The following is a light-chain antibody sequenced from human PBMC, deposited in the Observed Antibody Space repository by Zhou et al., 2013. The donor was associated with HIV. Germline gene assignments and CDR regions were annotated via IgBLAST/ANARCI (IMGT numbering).Light chain of an antibody. Sequence: DIQMTQSPSTLSASVGDRVTITCRASQSISSWLAWYQQKPGKAPQLLIYAASSLQRGVPSRFSGSGSGTDYTLTISSLQPEDFASYYCQQLKTYPLAFGGGTKVEIK. CDR3: QQLKTYPLA. CDR1: QSISSW. J-gene: IGKJ4*01. CDR2: AAS. V-gene: IGKV1-5*01.